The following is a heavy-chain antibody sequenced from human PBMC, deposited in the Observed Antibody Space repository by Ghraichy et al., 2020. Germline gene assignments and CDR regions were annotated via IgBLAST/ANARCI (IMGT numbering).Heavy chain of an antibody. CDR3: ARDWGPFGGCGGDCYKGAGYYYYGMDV. J-gene: IGHJ6*02. CDR2: IYYSGST. D-gene: IGHD2-21*02. Sequence: SETLSLTCTVSGGSISSYYWSWIRQPPGKGLEWIGYIYYSGSTNYNPSLKSRVTISVDTSMNQFSLKLSSVTAADTAVYYCARDWGPFGGCGGDCYKGAGYYYYGMDVWGQGTTVTVSS. CDR1: GGSISSYY. V-gene: IGHV4-59*01.